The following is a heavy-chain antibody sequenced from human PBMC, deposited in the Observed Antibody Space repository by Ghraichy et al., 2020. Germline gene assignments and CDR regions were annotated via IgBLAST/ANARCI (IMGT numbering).Heavy chain of an antibody. CDR1: GFPFSSYA. Sequence: LSLTCAASGFPFSSYAMSWVRQTPGKGLEWGSSISFSGANTYYAVSVKGRFTISRDNSKNTLYLQMNSLRADDTAVYYCAKAWGYCSAATCPSYNWFDPWGQGTLVTVSS. V-gene: IGHV3-23*01. CDR2: ISFSGANT. J-gene: IGHJ5*02. CDR3: AKAWGYCSAATCPSYNWFDP. D-gene: IGHD2-15*01.